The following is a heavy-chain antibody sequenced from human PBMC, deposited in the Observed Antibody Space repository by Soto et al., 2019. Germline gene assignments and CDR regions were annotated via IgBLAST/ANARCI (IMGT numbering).Heavy chain of an antibody. J-gene: IGHJ2*01. V-gene: IGHV4-4*02. Sequence: QVQLQESGPGLVKPSGTLSLTCAVSGASISSSHWWRGVRQPPGKGLGWIGEIYHSGSTYYKASLKRRVAISLDTSKNQFSLKLSSVTAADTAVYYCVRKDYSDWFFDLWGRGTLVTVSS. CDR3: VRKDYSDWFFDL. CDR1: GASISSSHW. D-gene: IGHD4-4*01. CDR2: IYHSGST.